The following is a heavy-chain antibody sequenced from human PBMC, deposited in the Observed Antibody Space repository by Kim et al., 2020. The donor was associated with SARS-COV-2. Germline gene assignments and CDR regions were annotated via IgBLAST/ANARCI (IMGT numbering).Heavy chain of an antibody. CDR3: VREGAGWHSFDY. Sequence: NYNPSLKSRVTRSLDESKNQFSLSLSSVTAADTAVYYCVREGAGWHSFDYWGQGTLVTVSS. V-gene: IGHV4-4*02. D-gene: IGHD6-19*01. J-gene: IGHJ4*02.